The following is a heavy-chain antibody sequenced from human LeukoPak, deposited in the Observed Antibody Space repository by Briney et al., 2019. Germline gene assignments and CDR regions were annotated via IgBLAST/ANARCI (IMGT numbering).Heavy chain of an antibody. D-gene: IGHD4-17*01. CDR3: ARHFDNGDYKKTFDI. J-gene: IGHJ3*02. Sequence: SETLSLTCSVFAGSISSTTYYWVWIRQPPGKGLECIASIHYTGRAYYNPSLKSRVTISADTSKNHFSLKLSSVTAADTAVYYCARHFDNGDYKKTFDIWGQGTMVTVSS. V-gene: IGHV4-39*01. CDR1: AGSISSTTYY. CDR2: IHYTGRA.